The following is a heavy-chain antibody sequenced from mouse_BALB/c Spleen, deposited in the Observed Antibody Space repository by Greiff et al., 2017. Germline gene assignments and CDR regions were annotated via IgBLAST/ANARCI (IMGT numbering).Heavy chain of an antibody. D-gene: IGHD2-14*01. CDR3: ARFRYDRGNYAMDY. CDR2: INPSSGYT. V-gene: IGHV1-4*01. CDR1: GYTFTSYT. Sequence: QVQLQQSGAELARPGASVKMSCKASGYTFTSYTMHWVKQRPGQGLEWIGYINPSSGYTNYNQKFKDKATLTADKSSSTAYMQLSSLTSEDSAVYYCARFRYDRGNYAMDYWGQGTSVTASS. J-gene: IGHJ4*01.